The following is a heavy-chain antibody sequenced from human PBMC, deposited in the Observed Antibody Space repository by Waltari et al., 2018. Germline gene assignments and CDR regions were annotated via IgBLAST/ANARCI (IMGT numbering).Heavy chain of an antibody. CDR3: ARYAPGLLVDY. J-gene: IGHJ4*02. CDR1: GFTFSSYS. V-gene: IGHV3-21*01. CDR2: ISSSSSYI. D-gene: IGHD1-26*01. Sequence: EVQLVESGGGLVKPGGSLRLSCAASGFTFSSYSMNWVRQAPGKGLEWVSSISSSSSYIYYADSVKGRFTMSRDNAKNSLHLQMNSLRAEDTAVYYCARYAPGLLVDYWGQGTLVTVSS.